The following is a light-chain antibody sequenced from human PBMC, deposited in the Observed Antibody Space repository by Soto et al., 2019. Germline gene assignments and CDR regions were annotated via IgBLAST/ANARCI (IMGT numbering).Light chain of an antibody. CDR2: AVT. J-gene: IGLJ1*01. Sequence: QSALTQHASVSGSPGQSITISCTGTSSDVGGYNYVSWYQQHPGKAPKLMIYAVTDRPSGVSSRFSGSKSGNTASLTISGLQAEDEADYYCSSYTSSSTLFGTGTKVTVL. V-gene: IGLV2-14*01. CDR3: SSYTSSSTL. CDR1: SSDVGGYNY.